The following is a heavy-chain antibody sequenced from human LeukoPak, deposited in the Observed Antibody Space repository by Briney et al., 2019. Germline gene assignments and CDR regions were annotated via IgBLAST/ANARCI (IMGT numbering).Heavy chain of an antibody. D-gene: IGHD2-15*01. CDR3: TRLSPGYCSGGSCYSFWFDP. CDR2: IRSKANSYAT. CDR1: GFTFSGSA. Sequence: GGSLRLSCAASGFTFSGSAMHWVRQASGKGLEWVGRIRSKANSYATAYAASVKGRFTISRDDSKNTAYLQMNSLKTGDTAVYYCTRLSPGYCSGGSCYSFWFDPWGQGTLVTVSS. V-gene: IGHV3-73*01. J-gene: IGHJ5*02.